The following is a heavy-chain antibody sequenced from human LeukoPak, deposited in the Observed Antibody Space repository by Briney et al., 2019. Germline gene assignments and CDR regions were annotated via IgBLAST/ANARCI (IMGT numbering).Heavy chain of an antibody. CDR2: ISGSGGST. V-gene: IGHV3-23*01. Sequence: GGSLRLSCAASGFTFSSYAMSWVRQAPGKGLEWVSAISGSGGSTYYADSVKGRFTISRDNSKSTLYLQMNSLRAEDTAVYYCAKDLSGYSSSSACSYWGQGTLVTVSS. J-gene: IGHJ4*02. CDR3: AKDLSGYSSSSACSY. D-gene: IGHD6-6*01. CDR1: GFTFSSYA.